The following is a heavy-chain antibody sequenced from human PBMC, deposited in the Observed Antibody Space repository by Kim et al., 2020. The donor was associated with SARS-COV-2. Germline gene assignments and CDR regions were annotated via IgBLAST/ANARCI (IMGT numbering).Heavy chain of an antibody. V-gene: IGHV4-59*08. Sequence: SETLSLTCTVSGGSISSYYWSWIRQPPGKGLEWIGYIYYSGSTKYNPSLKSRVTISVDTSKNQFSLKLSSVTAADTAVYYCARQRGIAVAVQGAFDIWGQGTMVTVSS. CDR1: GGSISSYY. CDR2: IYYSGST. D-gene: IGHD6-19*01. CDR3: ARQRGIAVAVQGAFDI. J-gene: IGHJ3*02.